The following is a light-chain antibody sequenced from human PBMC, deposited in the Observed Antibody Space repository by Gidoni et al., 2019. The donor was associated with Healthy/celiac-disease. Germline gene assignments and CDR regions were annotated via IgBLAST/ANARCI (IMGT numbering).Light chain of an antibody. J-gene: IGLJ2*01. V-gene: IGLV3-1*01. Sequence: YELTQPPSVSVSQGQTASITCSGDKLGDKYACWYQQKPGPSPVLVIYQDSKRPSGIPARFSGSNSGNTATLTISGTQAMDEADYYCQAWDSSTVVFGGGTKLTVL. CDR3: QAWDSSTVV. CDR1: KLGDKY. CDR2: QDS.